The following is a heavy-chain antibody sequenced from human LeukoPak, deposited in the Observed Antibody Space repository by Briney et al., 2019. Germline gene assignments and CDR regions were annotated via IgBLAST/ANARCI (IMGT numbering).Heavy chain of an antibody. CDR2: IYTSGST. Sequence: PSQTLSLTCTVPGGSISSGSYYWSWIRQPAGKGLEWIGRIYTSGSTNYNPSLKSRVTISVDTSKNQFSLKLSSVTAADTAVYYCARELIYSNEAFDPWGQGTLVTVSS. CDR3: ARELIYSNEAFDP. V-gene: IGHV4-61*02. J-gene: IGHJ5*02. D-gene: IGHD4-11*01. CDR1: GGSISSGSYY.